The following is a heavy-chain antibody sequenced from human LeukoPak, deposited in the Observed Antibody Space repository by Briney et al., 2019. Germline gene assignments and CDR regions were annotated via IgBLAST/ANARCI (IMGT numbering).Heavy chain of an antibody. CDR2: IYYSGST. CDR1: GGSISSYY. D-gene: IGHD6-19*01. CDR3: ARVARGGWPNYYFDY. J-gene: IGHJ4*02. Sequence: PSETLSLTCTVSGGSISSYYWSWIRQPPGKGLEWIWYIYYSGSTNYNPSLKSRVTISVDTSKNQFSLKLSSVTAADTAVYYCARVARGGWPNYYFDYWGQGTLVTVSS. V-gene: IGHV4-59*01.